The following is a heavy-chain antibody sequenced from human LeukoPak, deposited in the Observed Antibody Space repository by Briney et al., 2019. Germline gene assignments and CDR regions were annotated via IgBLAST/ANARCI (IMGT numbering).Heavy chain of an antibody. CDR2: ISYDGSNK. CDR3: ARDQGITMVRGNYYYGMDV. V-gene: IGHV3-30*14. Sequence: GGSLRLSCAASGFTFSSYAMHWVRQAPGKGLEWVAVISYDGSNKYYADSVKGRFTISRDNSKNTLYLQMNSLRAEDTAVYYCARDQGITMVRGNYYYGMDVWGQGTTVTVSS. J-gene: IGHJ6*02. CDR1: GFTFSSYA. D-gene: IGHD3-10*01.